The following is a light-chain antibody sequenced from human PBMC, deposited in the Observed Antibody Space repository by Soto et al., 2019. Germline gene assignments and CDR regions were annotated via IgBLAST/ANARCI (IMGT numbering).Light chain of an antibody. CDR3: QHYGSSPPIT. CDR2: DTS. V-gene: IGKV3-15*01. Sequence: EIVMTQSPATLSVSPGERATLSCRASQGIGSTLAWYQQKPGQTPRLLMYDTSTRATGVPARFSGSRSGTEFTLTINSLQSEDFAVYYCQHYGSSPPITFGQGTRLEIK. CDR1: QGIGST. J-gene: IGKJ5*01.